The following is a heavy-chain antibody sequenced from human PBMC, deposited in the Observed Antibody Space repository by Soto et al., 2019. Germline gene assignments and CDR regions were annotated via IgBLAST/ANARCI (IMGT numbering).Heavy chain of an antibody. Sequence: AGSLGLSCSASGFTFSSYSMNWVRQAPGKGLEWVSYISNSGETKYYADSLKGRYAISRDDAKNSVYLQMNSLRDEDTAFYYCVRGVVVVVGSTAENFDHWGQGTLVTVSS. CDR3: VRGVVVVVGSTAENFDH. D-gene: IGHD2-15*01. CDR1: GFTFSSYS. V-gene: IGHV3-48*02. J-gene: IGHJ4*02. CDR2: ISNSGETK.